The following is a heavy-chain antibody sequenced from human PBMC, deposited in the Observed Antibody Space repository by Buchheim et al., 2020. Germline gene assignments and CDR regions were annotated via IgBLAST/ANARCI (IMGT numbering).Heavy chain of an antibody. J-gene: IGHJ4*02. CDR1: GVTFSNYD. Sequence: EVQLLESGGGLVQPGGSLRLSCAASGVTFSNYDMGWVRQAPGKGLEWVSTISESGASTFYAESVKGRFTISRDNSRNTLYVQMSSLRAEDTAVYYCARKDDTVTNNFDYWGQGTL. CDR3: ARKDDTVTNNFDY. CDR2: ISESGAST. D-gene: IGHD4-17*01. V-gene: IGHV3-23*01.